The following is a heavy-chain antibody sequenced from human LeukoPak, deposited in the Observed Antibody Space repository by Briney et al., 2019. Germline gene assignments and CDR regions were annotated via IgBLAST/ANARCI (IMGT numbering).Heavy chain of an antibody. CDR1: GGSISSGSYY. CDR2: IYTSGST. CDR3: AKEERGELPLDY. V-gene: IGHV4-61*02. D-gene: IGHD1-26*01. J-gene: IGHJ4*02. Sequence: SQTLSLTCTVSGGSISSGSYYWSWIRQPAGKGLEWIGRIYTSGSTNYNPSLKSRVTISVDTSKNQFSLKLSSVTAADTAVYYCAKEERGELPLDYWGQGTLVTVSS.